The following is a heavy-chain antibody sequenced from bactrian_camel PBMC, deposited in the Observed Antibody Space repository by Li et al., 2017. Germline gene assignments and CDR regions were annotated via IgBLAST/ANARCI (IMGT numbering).Heavy chain of an antibody. CDR2: INSDEIV. D-gene: IGHD6*01. Sequence: VQLVESGGGSVQAGGSLILSCTFSGATYSRHCMGWFRQAAGSKCELIGTINSDEIVDIADPVKGRFSISHANDKDTVYLQMNSLKPEDTAVYYCAAGGVHSNWPDCGGFAGENYWGQGTQVTVS. J-gene: IGHJ4*01. V-gene: IGHV3S53*01. CDR3: AAGGVHSNWPDCGGFAGENY. CDR1: GATYSRHC.